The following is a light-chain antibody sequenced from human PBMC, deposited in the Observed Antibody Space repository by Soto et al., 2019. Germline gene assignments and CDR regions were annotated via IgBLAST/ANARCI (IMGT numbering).Light chain of an antibody. V-gene: IGLV1-47*01. CDR2: RNN. J-gene: IGLJ7*01. Sequence: QSVLTQPPSASGTPGQRVTISCSGSSSNIGSNYVYWYQQLPGTAPKLLIYRNNQRPSGVPDRFSGSKSGTSASLAISGLRSEDEADYYCAAWDDSLFGAVFGGGTQLTVL. CDR1: SSNIGSNY. CDR3: AAWDDSLFGAV.